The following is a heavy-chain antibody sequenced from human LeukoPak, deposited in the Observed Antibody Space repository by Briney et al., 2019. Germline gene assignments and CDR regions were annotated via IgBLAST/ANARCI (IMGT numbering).Heavy chain of an antibody. V-gene: IGHV1-3*01. CDR3: ATETSAAAGTNFDY. D-gene: IGHD6-13*01. Sequence: ASVKVSCKASGYTFTSYAMHWVRQAPGQRLEWMGWINAGNGNTKYSQKFQGRVTITRDTSASTAYMELSSLRSEDTAVYYCATETSAAAGTNFDYWGQGTLVTVSS. CDR1: GYTFTSYA. CDR2: INAGNGNT. J-gene: IGHJ4*02.